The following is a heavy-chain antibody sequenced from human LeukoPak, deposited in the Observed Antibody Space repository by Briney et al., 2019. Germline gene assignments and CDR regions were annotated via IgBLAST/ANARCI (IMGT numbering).Heavy chain of an antibody. V-gene: IGHV4-34*01. CDR3: ARLSSQWI. D-gene: IGHD5-12*01. J-gene: IGHJ4*02. CDR2: INHSGST. CDR1: GGSFSGYY. Sequence: PSETLSLTCAVYGGSFSGYYWSWIRQPPGKGLEWIGEINHSGSTNYNPSLKSRVTLSVDTSKNQFSLKMRSVTAADTAVYYCARLSSQWIWGQGTLVTVSS.